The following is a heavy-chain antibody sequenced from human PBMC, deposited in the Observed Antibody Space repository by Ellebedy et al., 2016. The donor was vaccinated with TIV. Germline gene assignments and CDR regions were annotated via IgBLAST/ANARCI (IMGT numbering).Heavy chain of an antibody. CDR2: IIPIFGTA. D-gene: IGHD3-22*01. V-gene: IGHV1-69*05. CDR3: ARSHGGQTEYYYDSSGYYGPSSDAFDI. J-gene: IGHJ3*02. CDR1: GGTFSSYA. Sequence: AASVKVSCKASGGTFSSYAISWVRQAPGRGLEWMGGIIPIFGTANYAQKLQGRVTMTTDTSTSTAYMELSSLRSEDTAVYYCARSHGGQTEYYYDSSGYYGPSSDAFDIWGQGTMVTVSS.